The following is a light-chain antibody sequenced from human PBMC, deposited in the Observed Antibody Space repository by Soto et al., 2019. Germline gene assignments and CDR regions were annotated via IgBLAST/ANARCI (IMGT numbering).Light chain of an antibody. V-gene: IGKV1-5*03. CDR3: QQYSRLWT. J-gene: IGKJ1*01. Sequence: DIQMTQSPSTLSASVGDRVTITCRASESISDWLAWYQQKPGKAPNLLIYKASSLESGVPSRFSGSGSGTEFTLTIRSLKPDDFATYYCQQYSRLWTFGQGTKVDIK. CDR2: KAS. CDR1: ESISDW.